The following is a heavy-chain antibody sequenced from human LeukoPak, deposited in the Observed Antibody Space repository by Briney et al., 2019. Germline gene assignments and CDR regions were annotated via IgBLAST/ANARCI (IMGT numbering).Heavy chain of an antibody. CDR2: ISAYNGNT. Sequence: ASVKVSCKASGYTFTSYGISWVRQAPGQGLEWMGWISAYNGNTDYAQKLQGRVTMTTDTSTSTAYMELRSLRSDDTAVYYCARVTQTDYDFDYWGQGTLVTVSS. CDR3: ARVTQTDYDFDY. D-gene: IGHD4-17*01. J-gene: IGHJ4*02. V-gene: IGHV1-18*01. CDR1: GYTFTSYG.